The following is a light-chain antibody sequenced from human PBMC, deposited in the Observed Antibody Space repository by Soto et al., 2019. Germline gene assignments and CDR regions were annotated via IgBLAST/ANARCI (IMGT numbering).Light chain of an antibody. CDR1: HSGSSSY. Sequence: EIVLTQSPGTLSLSPGERATLSCRASHSGSSSYLAWYQQKPGQAPRLLIYGASSRATGIPDRFSGSGSGTDFTLTISRLEPEDFAVYYCQQYRSSPPITFGQGTRLEIK. V-gene: IGKV3-20*01. CDR3: QQYRSSPPIT. CDR2: GAS. J-gene: IGKJ5*01.